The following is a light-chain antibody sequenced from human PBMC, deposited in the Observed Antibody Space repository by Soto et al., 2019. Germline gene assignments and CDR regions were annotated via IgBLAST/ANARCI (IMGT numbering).Light chain of an antibody. CDR3: ISYTSSSNPVV. V-gene: IGLV2-14*01. CDR1: SSDVGRYNY. J-gene: IGLJ2*01. Sequence: QSALTQPASVSGSPGQSITISCTGTSSDVGRYNYVSWYQQHPGKAPKLMIYDVSNRPSGVSNRFSGAKSGNRGSLTISGRQAEDEAAYYCISYTSSSNPVVFGGGTKLTVL. CDR2: DVS.